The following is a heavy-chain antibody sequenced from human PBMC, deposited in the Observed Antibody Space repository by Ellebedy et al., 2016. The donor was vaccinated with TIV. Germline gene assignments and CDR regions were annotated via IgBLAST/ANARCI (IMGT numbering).Heavy chain of an antibody. D-gene: IGHD3-9*01. V-gene: IGHV4-59*01. CDR1: GGSLSSYY. J-gene: IGHJ4*02. CDR3: ARGTASAHFDWLYYFDF. Sequence: SETLSLXXTVSGGSLSSYYWSWIRQPPGKGLEWIGYIYDSESTNYSPSLKSRVTISVDTSTNQFSLKLRSVTAADTAVYYCARGTASAHFDWLYYFDFWGQGTLVTVSS. CDR2: IYDSEST.